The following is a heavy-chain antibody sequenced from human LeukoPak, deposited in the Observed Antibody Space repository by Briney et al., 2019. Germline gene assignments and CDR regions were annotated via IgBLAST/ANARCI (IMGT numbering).Heavy chain of an antibody. D-gene: IGHD3-10*01. Sequence: AGGSLRLSCAASGFTFSSYTMTWVRPAPGKGLEWVSTVSGSGGSPYYADSVKGRFTISRDNSKNTLYLQMNSLRAEDTAVYYCARAPYRTMVRGVIIIGAFDIWGQGTMVTVSS. J-gene: IGHJ3*02. CDR2: VSGSGGSP. CDR3: ARAPYRTMVRGVIIIGAFDI. CDR1: GFTFSSYT. V-gene: IGHV3-23*01.